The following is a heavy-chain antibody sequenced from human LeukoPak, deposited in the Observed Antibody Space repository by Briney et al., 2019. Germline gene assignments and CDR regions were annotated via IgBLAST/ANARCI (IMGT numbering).Heavy chain of an antibody. V-gene: IGHV3-23*01. J-gene: IGHJ4*02. CDR2: ITDSGNT. Sequence: GGTLRLSCAASGFTFSNYGMSWVRQAQGKGLEGVSAITDSGNTFYADSVKGRFTISRDNSRNTLYLQMNSLRAEDTALYYCANWYYYENGAYWCWGQGTLVTVSS. CDR3: ANWYYYENGAYWC. CDR1: GFTFSNYG. D-gene: IGHD3-22*01.